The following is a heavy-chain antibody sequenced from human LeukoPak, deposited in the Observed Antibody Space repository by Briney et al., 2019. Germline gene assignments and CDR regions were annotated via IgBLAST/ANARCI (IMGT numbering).Heavy chain of an antibody. D-gene: IGHD4-17*01. J-gene: IGHJ5*02. CDR3: ARVLNFVTTVTTTFDP. CDR2: INPNSGGT. Sequence: ASVKVSCKASGYTFTGYYMHWVRQAPGQGLEWMGWINPNSGGTNYAQEFQGRVTMTRDTSISTAYMELSRLRSDDTAVYYCARVLNFVTTVTTTFDPWGQGTLVTVSS. V-gene: IGHV1-2*02. CDR1: GYTFTGYY.